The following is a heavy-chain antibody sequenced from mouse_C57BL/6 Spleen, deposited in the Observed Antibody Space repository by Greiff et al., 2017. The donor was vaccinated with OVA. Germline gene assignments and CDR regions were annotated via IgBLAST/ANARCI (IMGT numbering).Heavy chain of an antibody. CDR3: ARADF. CDR2: INPNNGGT. V-gene: IGHV1-26*01. CDR1: GYTFTDYY. J-gene: IGHJ2*01. Sequence: EVQLQQSGPELVKPGASVKISCKASGYTFTDYYMNWVKQSHGKSLEWIGDINPNNGGTSYNQKFKGKATLTVDKSSSTASMELRSLTSEDSAVYYCARADFWGQGTTLTVSS.